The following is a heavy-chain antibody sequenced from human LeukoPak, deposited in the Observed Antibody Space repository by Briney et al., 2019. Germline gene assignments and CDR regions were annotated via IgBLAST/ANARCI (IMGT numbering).Heavy chain of an antibody. CDR3: AKNMGEGYNCDY. CDR1: GFTFSSYG. V-gene: IGHV3-30*02. Sequence: GGSLRLSCAAPGFTFSSYGMHWVRQAPGKGVGWVAHLWGVGSKKYYVHSVKGRFTISRDNIKSTLYLHINSPRAEETALYNSAKNMGEGYNCDYWGEGALVTDS. CDR2: LWGVGSKK. J-gene: IGHJ4*02. D-gene: IGHD3-16*01.